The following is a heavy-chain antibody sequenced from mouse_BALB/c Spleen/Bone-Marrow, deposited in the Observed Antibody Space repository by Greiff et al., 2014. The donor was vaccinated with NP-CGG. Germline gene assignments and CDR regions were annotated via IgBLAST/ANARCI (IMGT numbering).Heavy chain of an antibody. V-gene: IGHV14-3*02. J-gene: IGHJ3*01. Sequence: LVESXADLVKPGASVKLSCTTSGFNIKDTFMHWVKQRPEQGLEWIGRIDPASGNTKYDPKFQGKATITADTSSNKVSLQLSGLASEDTAVYYCAHDAPFTYWGQGTLVTVSA. CDR1: GFNIKDTF. CDR2: IDPASGNT. D-gene: IGHD2-3*01. CDR3: AHDAPFTY.